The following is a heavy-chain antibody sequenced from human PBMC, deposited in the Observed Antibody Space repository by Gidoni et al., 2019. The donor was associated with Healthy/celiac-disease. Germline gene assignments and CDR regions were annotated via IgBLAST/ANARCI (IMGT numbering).Heavy chain of an antibody. V-gene: IGHV4-39*01. CDR1: GGSISSSSYH. CDR2: IYYSGST. J-gene: IGHJ4*02. CDR3: ASTGVSVWDGYFDY. D-gene: IGHD2-8*01. Sequence: QLQLQESCPGLVKTSETLSLTCPVSGGSISSSSYHWGWIRQPPGKGLEWIGSIYYSGSTYYNPSLKSRVTISVDTSKNQFSLKLSSVTAADTAVYYCASTGVSVWDGYFDYWGQGTLVTVSS.